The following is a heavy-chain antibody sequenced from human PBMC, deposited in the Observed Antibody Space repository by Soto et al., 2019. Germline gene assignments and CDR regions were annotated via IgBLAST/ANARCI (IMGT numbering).Heavy chain of an antibody. CDR2: ISYDGSNK. V-gene: IGHV3-30*18. D-gene: IGHD2-15*01. CDR1: GFTFSSYG. CDR3: AKDRWKQKLTLFDY. J-gene: IGHJ4*02. Sequence: PGGSLRLSCAASGFTFSSYGMHWVRQAPGKGLEWVAVISYDGSNKYYADSVKGRFTISRDNSKNTLYLQMNSLRAEDTAVYYCAKDRWKQKLTLFDYWGRGTLVTVAS.